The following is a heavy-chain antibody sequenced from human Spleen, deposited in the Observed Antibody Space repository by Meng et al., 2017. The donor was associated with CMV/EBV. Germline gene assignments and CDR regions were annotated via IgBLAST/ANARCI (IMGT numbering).Heavy chain of an antibody. D-gene: IGHD5/OR15-5a*01. V-gene: IGHV1-46*02. J-gene: IGHJ4*02. Sequence: TFNSYYRHWVRQAPGQGREWMGIINPSGGSTSYAQKFQGRVTMTRDTSTSTVYMELSSLRSEDTAVYYCARGVVDIVSAIIPSYFDYWGQGTLVTVSS. CDR1: TFNSYY. CDR3: ARGVVDIVSAIIPSYFDY. CDR2: INPSGGST.